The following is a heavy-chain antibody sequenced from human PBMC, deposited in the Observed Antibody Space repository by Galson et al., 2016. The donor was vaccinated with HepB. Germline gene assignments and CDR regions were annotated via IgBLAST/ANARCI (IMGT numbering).Heavy chain of an antibody. J-gene: IGHJ3*02. CDR1: GYPLTEIS. V-gene: IGHV1-24*01. Sequence: SVKVSCKVSGYPLTEISMHWVRQAPGKGLEWLGGFDPEDYKTIYAQKFQGRVTMTEDTSRDTAYMELRGLRAEDTAVYYCSGGLSGWPRDDAVDIWGQGTMVTVSS. CDR3: SGGLSGWPRDDAVDI. D-gene: IGHD6-19*01. CDR2: FDPEDYKT.